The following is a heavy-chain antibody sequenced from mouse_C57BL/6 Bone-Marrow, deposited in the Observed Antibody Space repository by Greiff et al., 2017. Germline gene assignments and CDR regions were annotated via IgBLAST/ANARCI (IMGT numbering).Heavy chain of an antibody. CDR2: IDPSDSYT. V-gene: IGHV1-59*01. J-gene: IGHJ4*01. CDR1: GYTFTSYW. CDR3: ARGGLDY. Sequence: QVQLQQPGAELVRPGTSVKLSCKASGYTFTSYWMHWVKQRPGQGLEWIGVIDPSDSYTNYNQKFTGKATLTVDTSSSTAYMQLSSLTSEDSAVYYCARGGLDYWGQGTSVTVSS.